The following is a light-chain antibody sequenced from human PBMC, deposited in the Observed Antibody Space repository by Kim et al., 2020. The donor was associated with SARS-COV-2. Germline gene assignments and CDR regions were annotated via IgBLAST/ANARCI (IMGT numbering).Light chain of an antibody. CDR3: QAWDSSTAV. CDR1: NLGDKY. Sequence: SYELTQPPSVSVSPGQTARITCSGRNLGDKYVCWYQQKPGRSPVLLIYQDTKRPSGIPERFSGSNSGDTATLTISGTQAMDEDDYYCQAWDSSTAVFGGG. CDR2: QDT. V-gene: IGLV3-1*01. J-gene: IGLJ2*01.